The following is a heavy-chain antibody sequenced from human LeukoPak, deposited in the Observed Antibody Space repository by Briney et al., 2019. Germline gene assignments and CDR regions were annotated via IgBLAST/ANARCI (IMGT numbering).Heavy chain of an antibody. J-gene: IGHJ3*02. Sequence: SETLSLTCTVSGGPISSSSYYWGWTRQPPGKGLEWIGSIYYSGSTYYNPSLKSRVTISVDTSKNQFSLKLSSVTAADTAVYYCARHQDAFDIWGQGTMVTVSS. V-gene: IGHV4-39*01. CDR3: ARHQDAFDI. CDR1: GGPISSSSYY. CDR2: IYYSGST.